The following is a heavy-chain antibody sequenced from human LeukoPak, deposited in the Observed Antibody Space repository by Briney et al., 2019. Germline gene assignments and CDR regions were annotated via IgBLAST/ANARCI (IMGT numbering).Heavy chain of an antibody. D-gene: IGHD2-2*01. J-gene: IGHJ3*02. Sequence: SETLSLTCTVSGGSISSSHWSWIRQPPGKGLEWIGYISYSGSTNYNPSLRSRVTISKDTFKNQFSLKLSSVTAADTAVYYYARLCSSTSCYVSFDIWGQGTMVTVSS. CDR1: GGSISSSH. V-gene: IGHV4-59*08. CDR2: ISYSGST. CDR3: ARLCSSTSCYVSFDI.